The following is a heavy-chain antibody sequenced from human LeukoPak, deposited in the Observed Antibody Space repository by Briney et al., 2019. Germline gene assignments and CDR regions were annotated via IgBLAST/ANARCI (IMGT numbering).Heavy chain of an antibody. V-gene: IGHV4-59*08. CDR3: ARLRRSRLAEFDY. CDR2: IYYSGTT. CDR1: GGSISGYY. D-gene: IGHD3-3*02. Sequence: TSETLSLTCTVSGGSISGYYWSWIRQPPGKGLEWIGYIYYSGTTSYNPSLRSRVTMSVDTSKNQFSLKLSSVTAADTAVYYCARLRRSRLAEFDYWGQGTLVTVSS. J-gene: IGHJ4*02.